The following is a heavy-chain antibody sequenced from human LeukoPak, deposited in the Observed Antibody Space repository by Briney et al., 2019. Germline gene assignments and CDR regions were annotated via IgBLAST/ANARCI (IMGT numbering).Heavy chain of an antibody. D-gene: IGHD3-3*01. J-gene: IGHJ4*02. CDR1: GGSFSGYY. V-gene: IGHV4-34*01. CDR2: INHSGST. CDR3: ARGHITIFGVVMGNPNFDY. Sequence: SETLSLTCAVYGGSFSGYYWSWIRQPPGKGLEWIGEINHSGSTNYNPSLKSRATISVDTSKNQFSLKLSSVTAADTAVYYCARGHITIFGVVMGNPNFDYWGQGTLVTVSS.